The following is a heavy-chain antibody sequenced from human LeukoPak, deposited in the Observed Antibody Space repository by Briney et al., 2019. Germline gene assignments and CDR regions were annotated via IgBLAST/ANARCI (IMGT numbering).Heavy chain of an antibody. D-gene: IGHD6-13*01. CDR3: ARDLGSSWYGYSYYFDY. Sequence: ASVKVSCKASGYTFTSYDINWVRQATGQGLEWMGWMNPNSGNTGYAQKFQGRVTMTRNTSISTAYMELSSLRSEDTAVYYCARDLGSSWYGYSYYFDYWGQGTLVTVSS. CDR1: GYTFTSYD. V-gene: IGHV1-8*01. CDR2: MNPNSGNT. J-gene: IGHJ4*02.